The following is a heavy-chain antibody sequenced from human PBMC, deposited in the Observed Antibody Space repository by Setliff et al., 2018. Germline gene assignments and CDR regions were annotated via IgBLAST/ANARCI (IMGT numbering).Heavy chain of an antibody. J-gene: IGHJ4*02. CDR2: INPSGGST. CDR1: GHTFTSYY. D-gene: IGHD6-13*01. V-gene: IGHV1-46*01. CDR3: ARRSSSGNGFDY. Sequence: ASVKVSCKASGHTFTSYYMHWVRQAPGQGLEWMGIINPSGGSTSYAQKFQGRVTMTRDTSTSTVYMELSSLRSEDTAVYYCARRSSSGNGFDYWGQGTQVTVSS.